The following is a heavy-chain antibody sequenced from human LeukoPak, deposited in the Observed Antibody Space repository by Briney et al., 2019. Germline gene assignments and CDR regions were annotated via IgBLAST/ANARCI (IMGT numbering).Heavy chain of an antibody. CDR2: IYYTGST. V-gene: IGHV4-39*01. Sequence: PSETLSLTCTVSGGSITSSSYYWGCIRQPPGKGLEWIGSIYYTGSTYYNPSLKGRVTTAVDTSKNQFSLKLSSVTAADTAVYYCARLLGGTTNGYFDYWGQGTLLTVSS. CDR3: ARLLGGTTNGYFDY. J-gene: IGHJ4*02. D-gene: IGHD1-1*01. CDR1: GGSITSSSYY.